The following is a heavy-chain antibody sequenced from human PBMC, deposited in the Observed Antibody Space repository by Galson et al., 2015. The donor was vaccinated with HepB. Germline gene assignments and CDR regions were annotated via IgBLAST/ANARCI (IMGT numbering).Heavy chain of an antibody. V-gene: IGHV3-30*18. CDR2: ISYDGSNK. CDR3: AKDSRDYGGNSGSFGYYYYYYMDV. J-gene: IGHJ6*03. Sequence: SLRLSCAASGLTFSSYGMHWVRQAPGKGLEWVAVISYDGSNKYYADSVKGRFTISRDNSKNTLYLQMNSLRAEDTAVYYCAKDSRDYGGNSGSFGYYYYYYMDVWGKGTTVTVSS. D-gene: IGHD4-23*01. CDR1: GLTFSSYG.